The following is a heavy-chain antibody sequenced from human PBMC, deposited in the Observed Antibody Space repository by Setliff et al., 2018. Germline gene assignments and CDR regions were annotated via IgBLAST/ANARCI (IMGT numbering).Heavy chain of an antibody. CDR1: CASLRSGSNY. Sequence: SETLSLTCTVSCASLRSGSNYWGWFRQPAGKGLEWIGRIYTDGTTNYNPSLKSRVSISADTSMNHFSLRMTSVSAADTAVYYCAKEHVVISFVTNTHHHYGMDVWGQGATVTVSS. CDR2: IYTDGTT. V-gene: IGHV4-61*02. D-gene: IGHD2-8*01. J-gene: IGHJ6*02. CDR3: AKEHVVISFVTNTHHHYGMDV.